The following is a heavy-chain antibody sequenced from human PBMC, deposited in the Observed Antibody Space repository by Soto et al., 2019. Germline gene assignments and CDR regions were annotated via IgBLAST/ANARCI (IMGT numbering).Heavy chain of an antibody. CDR1: GFTFSDYY. CDR2: ISSSGSTI. Sequence: GGSLRLSCAASGFTFSDYYMSWIRQAPGKGLEWVSYISSSGSTIYYADSVKGRFTISRDNAKNSLYLQMNSLRAEDTAVYYCARDLGYSSSWFIGQNPFDYWGQGTLVTVSS. CDR3: ARDLGYSSSWFIGQNPFDY. D-gene: IGHD6-13*01. V-gene: IGHV3-11*01. J-gene: IGHJ4*02.